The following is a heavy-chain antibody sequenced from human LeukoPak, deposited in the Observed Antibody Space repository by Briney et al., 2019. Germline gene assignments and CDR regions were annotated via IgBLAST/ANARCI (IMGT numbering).Heavy chain of an antibody. J-gene: IGHJ4*02. CDR3: ARGPPYCSSTSCYPFFDY. D-gene: IGHD2-2*01. Sequence: SETLSLTCAVSGGSIRSYYWSWIRQPPGKGLEWIGYIYYSGSTNYNPSLKSRVTISVDTSKNQFSLKLSSVTAADTAVYYCARGPPYCSSTSCYPFFDYWGQGTLVTASS. CDR1: GGSIRSYY. CDR2: IYYSGST. V-gene: IGHV4-59*01.